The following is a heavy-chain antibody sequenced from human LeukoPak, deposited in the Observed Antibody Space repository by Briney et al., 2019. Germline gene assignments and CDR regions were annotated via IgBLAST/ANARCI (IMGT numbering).Heavy chain of an antibody. Sequence: PGGSLRLSCAASGFTFSSYSMNWVRQAPGKGLEWVANIKQDGSEKYYVDSVKGRFTISRDNAKNSLYLQMNSLRAEDTAVYYCARDNGYSSGWVDYWGQGTLVTVSS. CDR1: GFTFSSYS. V-gene: IGHV3-7*01. D-gene: IGHD6-19*01. CDR3: ARDNGYSSGWVDY. CDR2: IKQDGSEK. J-gene: IGHJ4*02.